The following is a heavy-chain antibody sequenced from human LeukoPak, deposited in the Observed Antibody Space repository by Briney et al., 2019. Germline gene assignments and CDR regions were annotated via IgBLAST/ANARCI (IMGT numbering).Heavy chain of an antibody. CDR3: ARDGFLGPVTAYLDY. V-gene: IGHV3-74*01. CDR1: GFTFRAYG. D-gene: IGHD2-21*02. CDR2: VKSDGSST. Sequence: GGSLRLSCTASGFTFRAYGMYWVRQAPGKGLEWVSRVKSDGSSTSYADSVKGRFTISRDNARNTLYLQMNSLRAEDTAVYYCARDGFLGPVTAYLDYWGQGTPVTVSS. J-gene: IGHJ4*02.